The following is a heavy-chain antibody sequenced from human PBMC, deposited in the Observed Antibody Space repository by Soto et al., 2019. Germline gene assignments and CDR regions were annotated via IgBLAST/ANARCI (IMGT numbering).Heavy chain of an antibody. V-gene: IGHV4-34*01. CDR3: ARTPSADIVVVPAAITYYFDY. J-gene: IGHJ4*02. D-gene: IGHD2-2*02. CDR2: INHSGGT. Sequence: SETLSLTCAVDGGSFSGYYWSWIRQPPGKGLEWIGEINHSGGTNYNPSLKSRVTISVDTSKNQFSLKLSSVTAADTAVYYCARTPSADIVVVPAAITYYFDYWGQGTLVTVSS. CDR1: GGSFSGYY.